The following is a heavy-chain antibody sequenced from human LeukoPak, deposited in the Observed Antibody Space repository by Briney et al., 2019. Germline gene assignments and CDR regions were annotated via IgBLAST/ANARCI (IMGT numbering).Heavy chain of an antibody. D-gene: IGHD3-10*01. V-gene: IGHV3-23*01. CDR1: GFTFSSYG. J-gene: IGHJ4*02. Sequence: GGSLRLSCAASGFTFSSYGMSWVRQAPGKGLEWVSAISGSGGSTNYADSVKGRFTISRDNSKNTLFLQMNSLRAEDTAVYYCAKDNYYGSGSFNDYWGQGTLVTVSS. CDR2: ISGSGGST. CDR3: AKDNYYGSGSFNDY.